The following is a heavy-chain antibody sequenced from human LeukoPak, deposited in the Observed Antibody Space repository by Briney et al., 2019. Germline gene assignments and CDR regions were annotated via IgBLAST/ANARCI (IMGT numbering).Heavy chain of an antibody. D-gene: IGHD6-13*01. J-gene: IGHJ4*02. Sequence: GGSLRLSCTASGFTFSSYGMHWVRQAPGKGLEWVAVIWYDGSKKYYADSVKGRFTISRDNSKNTLYLQMNSLRAEDTAVYYCARDSYSSSWYNLDYWGQGTLVTVSS. V-gene: IGHV3-33*01. CDR1: GFTFSSYG. CDR2: IWYDGSKK. CDR3: ARDSYSSSWYNLDY.